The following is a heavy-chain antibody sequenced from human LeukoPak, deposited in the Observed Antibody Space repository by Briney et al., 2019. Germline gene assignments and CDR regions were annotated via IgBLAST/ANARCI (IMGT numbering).Heavy chain of an antibody. V-gene: IGHV3-21*01. CDR3: ARDESGDNDAFDI. CDR2: ISGSSNYI. Sequence: GGSLRLSCAASGFTLSSYSMNWVRQAPGKGLEWVSSISGSSNYIYYADSVKGRFTISRGNAKNSLYLQMNSLRVEDTAVYYCARDESGDNDAFDIWGQGTMVTVSS. J-gene: IGHJ3*02. CDR1: GFTLSSYS. D-gene: IGHD2-21*01.